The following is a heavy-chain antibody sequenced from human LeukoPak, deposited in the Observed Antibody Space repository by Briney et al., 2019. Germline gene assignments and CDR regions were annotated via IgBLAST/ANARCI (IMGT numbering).Heavy chain of an antibody. V-gene: IGHV1-2*02. CDR2: INPNSGGT. D-gene: IGHD1-1*01. CDR1: GYTFTSYD. Sequence: ASVKVSCKASGYTFTSYDINWVRQAPGQGLEWMGWINPNSGGTNYAQKFQGRVTMTRDTSISTAYMELSRLRSDDTAVYFCARGGKGLQLIGSFYDYWGQGTLVTVSS. J-gene: IGHJ4*02. CDR3: ARGGKGLQLIGSFYDY.